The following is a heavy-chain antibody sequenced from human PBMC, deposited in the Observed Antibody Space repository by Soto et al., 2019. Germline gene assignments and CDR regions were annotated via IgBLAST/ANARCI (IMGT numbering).Heavy chain of an antibody. Sequence: SVKVSCKASGGAFSSYAISWVRQAPGQGLEWMGGIIPIFGTADYAQKFQGRVTITADESTSTGNMELSSLRSEDTAVYYCASHYDSSGYYYRGLDYWGQGTLVTVSS. V-gene: IGHV1-69*13. CDR1: GGAFSSYA. CDR2: IIPIFGTA. CDR3: ASHYDSSGYYYRGLDY. J-gene: IGHJ4*02. D-gene: IGHD3-22*01.